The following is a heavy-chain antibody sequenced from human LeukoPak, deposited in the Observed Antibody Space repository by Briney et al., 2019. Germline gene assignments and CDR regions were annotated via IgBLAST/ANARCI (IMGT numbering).Heavy chain of an antibody. CDR3: ARGKTAVYCGGDCYAFDY. CDR2: IYYSGST. CDR1: GGSISSYY. J-gene: IGHJ4*02. Sequence: SETLSLTCTVSGGSISSYYWSWIRQPPGKGLEWIGYIYYSGSTNYNPSLKSRVTISVKTSKNQFSLKLSSVTAADTAVYYCARGKTAVYCGGDCYAFDYWGQGSLVTVSS. V-gene: IGHV4-59*01. D-gene: IGHD2-21*02.